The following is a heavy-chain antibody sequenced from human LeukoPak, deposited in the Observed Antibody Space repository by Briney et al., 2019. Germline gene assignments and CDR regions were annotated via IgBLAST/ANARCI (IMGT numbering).Heavy chain of an antibody. V-gene: IGHV4-4*02. CDR1: GVSISSGNW. CDR2: IYHSGST. CDR3: AREGVDSDAFDI. Sequence: SETLSLTCAVFGVSISSGNWWSWVRQPPGKGLEWIGEIYHSGSTNYNASLKSRVTISVDKSKNQFSLKLSSVTVADTAVYYCAREGVDSDAFDIWGQGTMVTVSS. D-gene: IGHD3-3*01. J-gene: IGHJ3*02.